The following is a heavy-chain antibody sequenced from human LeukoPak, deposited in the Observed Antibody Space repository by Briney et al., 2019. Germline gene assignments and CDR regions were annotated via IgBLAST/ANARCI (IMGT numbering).Heavy chain of an antibody. CDR2: IYISGST. Sequence: SETLSLTCTVSGGSISSYYWSWIRQPAGKGLEWIGRIYISGSTNYNPSLKSRVTMSVDTSKNQFSLKLSSVTAADTAVYYCARDNSASSGKPFITWAQGKRVTVFS. D-gene: IGHD6-6*01. J-gene: IGHJ3*02. CDR1: GGSISSYY. V-gene: IGHV4-4*07. CDR3: ARDNSASSGKPFIT.